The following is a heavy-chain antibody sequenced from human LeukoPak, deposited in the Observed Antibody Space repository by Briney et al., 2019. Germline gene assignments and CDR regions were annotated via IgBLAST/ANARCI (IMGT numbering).Heavy chain of an antibody. D-gene: IGHD2-21*01. V-gene: IGHV5-51*01. CDR1: GYSFTSYW. J-gene: IGHJ5*02. Sequence: KGGESLKISCKGSGYSFTSYWIGWVRQMPGKGLEWMGIIYPGDSDTRYSPSFQGQVTISADKSISTAYLQWSSLKASDTTMYYCARQAVLGYCGGDCYPYNWFDPWGQGTLVTVSS. CDR3: ARQAVLGYCGGDCYPYNWFDP. CDR2: IYPGDSDT.